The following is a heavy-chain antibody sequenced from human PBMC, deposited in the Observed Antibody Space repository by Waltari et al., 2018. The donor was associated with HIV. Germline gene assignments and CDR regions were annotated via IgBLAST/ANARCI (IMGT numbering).Heavy chain of an antibody. J-gene: IGHJ4*02. D-gene: IGHD4-4*01. Sequence: QVQLVESGGGVVQPGTSLTLSCAVYGVTFSTFAIHWVRQSPGKGLEWLAVFWSDGVEISYANSVKGRFTISKDSSQKTLYLHLTSLRAEDTALYYCARGYSSSRWIPLYHWGRGTLVTVSS. CDR3: ARGYSSSRWIPLYH. CDR1: GVTFSTFA. CDR2: FWSDGVEI. V-gene: IGHV3-33*01.